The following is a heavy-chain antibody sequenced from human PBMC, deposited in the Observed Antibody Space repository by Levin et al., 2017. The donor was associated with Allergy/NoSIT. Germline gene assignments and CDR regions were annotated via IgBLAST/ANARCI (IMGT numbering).Heavy chain of an antibody. CDR2: ISYDGSNK. CDR1: GFTFSSYG. V-gene: IGHV3-30*18. CDR3: AKGSNRYYYGADAFDI. J-gene: IGHJ3*02. Sequence: PGGSLRLSCAASGFTFSSYGMHWVRQAPGKGLEWVAVISYDGSNKYYADSVKGRFTISRDNSKNTLYLQMNSLRAEDTAVYYCAKGSNRYYYGADAFDIWGQGTMVTVSS. D-gene: IGHD3-10*01.